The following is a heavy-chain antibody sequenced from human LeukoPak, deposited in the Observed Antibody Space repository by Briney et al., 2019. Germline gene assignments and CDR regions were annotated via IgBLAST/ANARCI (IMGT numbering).Heavy chain of an antibody. CDR3: ARARIVVVPAVDYNWFDP. J-gene: IGHJ5*02. D-gene: IGHD2-2*01. Sequence: ASVKVSCKASGYTFTSYGISWVRQAPGQGLEWMGWISAYNGNTNYEQKLQGRVTMTTDTSTSTAYMELRSLRSDDTAVYYCARARIVVVPAVDYNWFDPWGQGTLVTVSS. CDR2: ISAYNGNT. V-gene: IGHV1-18*01. CDR1: GYTFTSYG.